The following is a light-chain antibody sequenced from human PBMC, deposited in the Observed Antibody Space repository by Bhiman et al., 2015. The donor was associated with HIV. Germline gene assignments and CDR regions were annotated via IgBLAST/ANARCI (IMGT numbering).Light chain of an antibody. Sequence: QSLLTQPPSVSGAPGQRVTISCTGSRSNIGAGYDVHWYQNLPGTAPRLLIYANNNRPSGVPDRFSGSRSGTSASLAITGLQPDDEADYYCQSYDTSQNGFVIFGGGTRLTVL. CDR1: RSNIGAGYD. V-gene: IGLV1-40*01. CDR3: QSYDTSQNGFVI. CDR2: ANN. J-gene: IGLJ2*01.